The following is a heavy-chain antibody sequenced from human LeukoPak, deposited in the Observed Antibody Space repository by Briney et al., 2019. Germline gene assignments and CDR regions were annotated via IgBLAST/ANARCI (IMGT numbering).Heavy chain of an antibody. CDR1: GFTFSSYW. V-gene: IGHV3-7*01. Sequence: GGSLRLSCGASGFTFSSYWMSWVRQAPGKGLEWVANIKQDGSDKYYVASVKGRSSISRDNAKNSLYLQMNSLRAEDTAVYYCASGRQLGYWGQGTLVTVSS. J-gene: IGHJ4*02. CDR3: ASGRQLGY. D-gene: IGHD3-16*01. CDR2: IKQDGSDK.